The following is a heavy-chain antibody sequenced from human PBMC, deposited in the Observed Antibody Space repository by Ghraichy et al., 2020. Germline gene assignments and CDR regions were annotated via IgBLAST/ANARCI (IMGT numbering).Heavy chain of an antibody. CDR3: ARDMAMVRGVVGYQYYAMDV. CDR2: ISFDGTND. J-gene: IGHJ6*02. Sequence: GGSLRLSCAASGFSFSQYALHWARQAPGKGLEWVSIISFDGTNDYYADSVKGRFTISRDNSKNTLYLQMNSLKPEDTAVYYCARDMAMVRGVVGYQYYAMDVWGQGTTVTVSS. V-gene: IGHV3-30*04. CDR1: GFSFSQYA. D-gene: IGHD3-10*01.